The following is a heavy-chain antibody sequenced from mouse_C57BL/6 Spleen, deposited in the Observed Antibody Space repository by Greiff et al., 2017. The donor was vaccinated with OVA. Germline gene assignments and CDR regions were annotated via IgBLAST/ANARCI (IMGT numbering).Heavy chain of an antibody. J-gene: IGHJ2*01. CDR2: IDPSDSYT. CDR3: ARGPTVVGGYLDY. Sequence: VQLQQPGAELVMPGASVKLSCKASGYTFTSYWMHWVKQRPGQGLEWIGEIDPSDSYTNYNQKFKGKSTLTVDKSSSTAYMQLSSLTSEDSAVYYCARGPTVVGGYLDYWGQGTTLTVSS. CDR1: GYTFTSYW. D-gene: IGHD1-1*01. V-gene: IGHV1-69*01.